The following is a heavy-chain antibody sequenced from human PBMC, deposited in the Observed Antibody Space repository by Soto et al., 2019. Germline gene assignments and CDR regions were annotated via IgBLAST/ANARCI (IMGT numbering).Heavy chain of an antibody. Sequence: QVQLVESGGGVVQPGRSLRLSCAASGFTFSSYAMHWVRQAPGKGLEWVAVISYDGSNKYYADSVKGRFTISRENSKNTLYLQMNSLRAEDTAVYYCARAAAVRGPNDAFDIWGQGTMVTVSS. D-gene: IGHD3-10*01. J-gene: IGHJ3*02. CDR3: ARAAAVRGPNDAFDI. CDR2: ISYDGSNK. V-gene: IGHV3-30-3*01. CDR1: GFTFSSYA.